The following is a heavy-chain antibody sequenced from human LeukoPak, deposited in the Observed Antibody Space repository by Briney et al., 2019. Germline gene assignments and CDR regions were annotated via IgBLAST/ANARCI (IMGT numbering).Heavy chain of an antibody. CDR3: AKSGDYRFDP. D-gene: IGHD7-27*01. CDR1: GGSISNYY. Sequence: PSETLSLTCSVSGGSISNYYWSWLRQSPGKGLEWIGSIYNNGGTNYNPSLKSRVTISLDTSKNQFSLTLTSVTAADTAVYYCAKSGDYRFDPWGQGTLVTVSS. CDR2: IYNNGGT. J-gene: IGHJ5*02. V-gene: IGHV4-59*12.